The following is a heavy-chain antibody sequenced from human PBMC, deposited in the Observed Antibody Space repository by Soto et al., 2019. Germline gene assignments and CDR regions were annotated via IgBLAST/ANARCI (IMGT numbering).Heavy chain of an antibody. CDR3: ARKVVPPIGPCYYYGMDV. V-gene: IGHV4-59*08. J-gene: IGHJ6*02. CDR2: IYYSGSP. CDR1: GGSISSYY. Sequence: PSETLSLTCTVSGGSISSYYWSWIRQPPGKGLEWIGYIYYSGSPNYNPSLKSRVTISVDTSKNQFSLKLSSVTAADTAVYYCARKVVPPIGPCYYYGMDVWGQETTVTVSS. D-gene: IGHD2-8*01.